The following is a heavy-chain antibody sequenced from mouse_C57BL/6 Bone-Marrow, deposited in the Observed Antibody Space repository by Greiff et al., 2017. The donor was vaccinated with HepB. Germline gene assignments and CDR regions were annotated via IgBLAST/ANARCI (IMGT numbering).Heavy chain of an antibody. Sequence: QVQLQQPGAELVKPGASVKLSCKASGYTFTSYWMHWVKQRPGQGLEWIGMIHPNSGSTNYNEKFKSKATLTVDKSSSTAYMQLSSLTAEDSAVYYCARTGTKRGFDYWGQGTTLTVSS. V-gene: IGHV1-64*01. CDR2: IHPNSGST. CDR3: ARTGTKRGFDY. J-gene: IGHJ2*01. D-gene: IGHD3-3*01. CDR1: GYTFTSYW.